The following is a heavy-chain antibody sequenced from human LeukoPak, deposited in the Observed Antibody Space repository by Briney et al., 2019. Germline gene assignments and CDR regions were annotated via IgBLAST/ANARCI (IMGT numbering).Heavy chain of an antibody. J-gene: IGHJ4*02. Sequence: GGSLRLSCAASGFAFSSYNMIWVRQAPGKGRQWVSSVSSTGTYIFYADSVKGRFTVSRDNAKNSLYLQMNSLRVEDTAVYYCAGYYYDSSGYYPVYLGQGTLVTVSS. V-gene: IGHV3-21*01. CDR2: VSSTGTYI. D-gene: IGHD3-22*01. CDR3: AGYYYDSSGYYPVY. CDR1: GFAFSSYN.